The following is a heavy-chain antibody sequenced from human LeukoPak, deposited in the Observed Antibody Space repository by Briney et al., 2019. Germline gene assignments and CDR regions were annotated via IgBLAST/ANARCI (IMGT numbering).Heavy chain of an antibody. CDR3: VRGPAAPRDY. CDR1: EYSFTSYW. Sequence: GESLKISCKGSEYSFTSYWVGWGRQMPGKGLEWMGIIYPGDSDTRYSPSFQGQVTISADKSIGTAYLQWSSLKASDTAMYYCVRGPAAPRDYWGQGTLVTVSS. J-gene: IGHJ4*02. CDR2: IYPGDSDT. D-gene: IGHD2-2*01. V-gene: IGHV5-51*01.